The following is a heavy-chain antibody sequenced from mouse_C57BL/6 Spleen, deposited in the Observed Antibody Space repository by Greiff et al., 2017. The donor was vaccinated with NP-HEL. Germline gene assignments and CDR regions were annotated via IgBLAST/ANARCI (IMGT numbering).Heavy chain of an antibody. D-gene: IGHD2-12*01. CDR3: ARNRDDLCYFGY. CDR2: IWSGGST. V-gene: IGHV2-2*01. CDR1: GFSLTSYG. J-gene: IGHJ2*01. Sequence: VLLVESGPGLVQPSQCLSITCTVSGFSLTSYGVHWVRQSPGKGLEWLGVIWSGGSTDYNAAFINRLSISKDNSKSQVFFKMNSLQADDAAIYYCARNRDDLCYFGYWGHGTTLTVSS.